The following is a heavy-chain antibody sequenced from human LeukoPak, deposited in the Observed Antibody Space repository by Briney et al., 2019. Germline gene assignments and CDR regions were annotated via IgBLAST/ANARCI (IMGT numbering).Heavy chain of an antibody. Sequence: ASVKVSCKASGYTFTGYYMHWVRQAPGQGLEWMGWINPNSGGTNYAQKFQGRVTMTRDTSISTAYMELSRLRSDDTAVYYCARVKARWLRLSDYFDYWGQGTLVTVSS. CDR3: ARVKARWLRLSDYFDY. CDR2: INPNSGGT. J-gene: IGHJ4*02. D-gene: IGHD5-12*01. CDR1: GYTFTGYY. V-gene: IGHV1-2*02.